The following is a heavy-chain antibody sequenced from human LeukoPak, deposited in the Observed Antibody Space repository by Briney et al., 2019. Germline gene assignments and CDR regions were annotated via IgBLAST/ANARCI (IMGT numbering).Heavy chain of an antibody. CDR3: ARRNGRSSSLELDY. D-gene: IGHD6-6*01. CDR1: GGSISSYY. Sequence: SETLSLTCTVSGGSISSYYWSWIRQPPGKGLEWIGYIYYSGSTNYNPSLKSRVTISVDTSKNQFSLKLSSVTAADTAVYYCARRNGRSSSLELDYWGQGTLVTVSS. J-gene: IGHJ4*02. CDR2: IYYSGST. V-gene: IGHV4-59*01.